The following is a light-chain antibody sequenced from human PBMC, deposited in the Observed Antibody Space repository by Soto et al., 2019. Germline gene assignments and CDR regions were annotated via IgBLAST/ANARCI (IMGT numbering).Light chain of an antibody. V-gene: IGKV2-28*01. CDR1: QSLLQSNGYNY. Sequence: DLVMTQSPLSLPVTPGEPASISCSSSQSLLQSNGYNYLDWYLQKPGQSPQLLIYFGSYRASGGPDRFSGRGSGTGFTLKIMRVEAEDVGVCYCMQSQQSPTTFGQGTKVQI. J-gene: IGKJ1*01. CDR3: MQSQQSPTT. CDR2: FGS.